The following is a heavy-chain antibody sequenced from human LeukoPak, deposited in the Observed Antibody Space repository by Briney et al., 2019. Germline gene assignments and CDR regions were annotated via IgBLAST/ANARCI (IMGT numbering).Heavy chain of an antibody. CDR1: AFTFSSYA. Sequence: GGALILCCAAPAFTFSSYAMSWVRQAPGKGLERVSAIRGNGDSTFYADSVKGRFTISRDNSNNALHLQMNSLRVEDTAVYYCAKRPWELSYFDYWGQGTLVTVSS. D-gene: IGHD1-26*01. CDR3: AKRPWELSYFDY. CDR2: IRGNGDST. J-gene: IGHJ4*02. V-gene: IGHV3-23*01.